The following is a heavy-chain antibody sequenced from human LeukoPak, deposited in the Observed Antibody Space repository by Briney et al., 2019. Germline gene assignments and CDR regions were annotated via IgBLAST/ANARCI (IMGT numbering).Heavy chain of an antibody. CDR2: ISRDDTNK. Sequence: GGALRLSCAASGFAFSRYGMQWVRQAPGKGVEGVALISRDDTNKNHADSVKGRFTISRDNSNNTLYLQMSSLRPEDTAVYYCARGPGALDYWGQGALVTVSS. CDR3: ARGPGALDY. J-gene: IGHJ4*02. V-gene: IGHV3-30*19. CDR1: GFAFSRYG. D-gene: IGHD2-2*01.